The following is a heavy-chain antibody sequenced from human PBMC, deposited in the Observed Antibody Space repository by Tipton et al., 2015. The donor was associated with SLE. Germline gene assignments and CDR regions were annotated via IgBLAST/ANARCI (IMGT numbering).Heavy chain of an antibody. Sequence: SLRLSCAASGFTFSSYAMHWVRQAPGKGLEWVAVISYDGSNKYYADSVKGRFTISRDNSKNTLYLQMNSLRAEDTAVYYCARMTVVVPADHYYYGMDVWGQGTTVTVSS. CDR1: GFTFSSYA. J-gene: IGHJ6*02. CDR3: ARMTVVVPADHYYYGMDV. D-gene: IGHD2-2*01. CDR2: ISYDGSNK. V-gene: IGHV3-30-3*01.